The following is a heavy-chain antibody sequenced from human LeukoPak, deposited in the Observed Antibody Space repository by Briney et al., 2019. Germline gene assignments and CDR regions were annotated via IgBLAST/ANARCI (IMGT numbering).Heavy chain of an antibody. CDR1: GFIFSSYV. J-gene: IGHJ4*02. CDR2: ISGSGVST. CDR3: ARSITVTTDPFDY. D-gene: IGHD4-17*01. Sequence: PGGSLRLSCAASGFIFSSYVMSWVRQVPGKGLEWVSVISGSGVSTYYADSVRGRFTISRDNSKNTLHLQMNSLRAEDTAVYYCARSITVTTDPFDYWGQGTLVTVSS. V-gene: IGHV3-23*01.